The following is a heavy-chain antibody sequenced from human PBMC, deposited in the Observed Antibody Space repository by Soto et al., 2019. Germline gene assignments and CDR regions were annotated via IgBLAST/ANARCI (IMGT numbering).Heavy chain of an antibody. V-gene: IGHV5-51*01. CDR1: GYSFTSYW. CDR3: KRHAATYDDSLTGADDAFDT. D-gene: IGHD3-9*01. CDR2: IYPGDSDT. J-gene: IGHJ5*02. Sequence: PGESLKISCKGSGYSFTSYWIAWVRQMPVKGLEWMGIIYPGDSDTRYSPSFQGQVSISADKSISTAYLQWSSLQASDTAIYYCKRHAATYDDSLTGADDAFDTWGRGTVVTVSS.